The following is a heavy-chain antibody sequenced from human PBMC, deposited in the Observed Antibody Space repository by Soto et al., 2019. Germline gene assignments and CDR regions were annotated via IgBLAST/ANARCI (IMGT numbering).Heavy chain of an antibody. J-gene: IGHJ1*01. D-gene: IGHD1-26*01. CDR3: SRVTALYFLFTLLY. V-gene: IGHV1-18*01. CDR2: ISANNGNT. CDR1: GYTFTSYG. Sequence: QVQLVQSGAEVKKPGASVKVSCKASGYTFTSYGISWVRQAPGQGLEWMGWISANNGNTNYAQKLQGRVTMTTDTSTSTSFMELWRLSSDATAVYYCSRVTALYFLFTLLYWGLCTALTVSS.